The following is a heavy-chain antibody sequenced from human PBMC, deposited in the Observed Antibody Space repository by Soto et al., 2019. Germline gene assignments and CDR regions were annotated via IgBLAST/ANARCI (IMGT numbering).Heavy chain of an antibody. CDR3: AKDLGHGGRGAFEI. J-gene: IGHJ3*02. Sequence: QVQLVESGGGVVQPGRSLRLSCAASGFTFSSYGMHWVRQAPGKGLEWVALISYDGSNKYYADSVKGRFTISRDNSKNTLYLQMNSLRTVDTAVYYCAKDLGHGGRGAFEIWGQGTMVTVSS. V-gene: IGHV3-30*18. D-gene: IGHD7-27*01. CDR1: GFTFSSYG. CDR2: ISYDGSNK.